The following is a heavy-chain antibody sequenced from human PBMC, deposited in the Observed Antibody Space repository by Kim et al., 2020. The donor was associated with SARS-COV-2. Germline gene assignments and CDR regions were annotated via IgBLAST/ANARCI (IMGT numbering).Heavy chain of an antibody. Sequence: SETLSLTCSVSGDSISSSNYFWGWIRQPPGKGLEWIGSISYSESTDYNPSLKSRVTISVDTSKNQFSLKLSSVTAADTAVYYCARRSQVWVDYWGHGTLVTVSS. CDR1: GDSISSSNYF. CDR3: ARRSQVWVDY. D-gene: IGHD1-26*01. CDR2: ISYSEST. J-gene: IGHJ4*01. V-gene: IGHV4-39*01.